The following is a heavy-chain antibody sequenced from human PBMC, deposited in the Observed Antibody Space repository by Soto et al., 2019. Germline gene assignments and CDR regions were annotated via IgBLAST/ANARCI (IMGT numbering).Heavy chain of an antibody. J-gene: IGHJ4*02. CDR3: AKDRDSSSSRLPSH. CDR2: ISGSGGST. D-gene: IGHD6-6*01. V-gene: IGHV3-23*01. CDR1: GFTFSSYA. Sequence: EVQLLESGGGLVQPGGSLRLSCAASGFTFSSYAMSWVRQAPGKGLEWVSAISGSGGSTYYADSVKGRFTISRDNSKNTLYLQMNSLRAEDTDVYYCAKDRDSSSSRLPSHWGQGTLVTVSS.